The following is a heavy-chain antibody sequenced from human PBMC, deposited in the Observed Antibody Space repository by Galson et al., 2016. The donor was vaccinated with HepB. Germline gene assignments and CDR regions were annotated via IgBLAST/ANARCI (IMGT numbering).Heavy chain of an antibody. Sequence: SLRLSCAASGFTFRSYGIHWVRQAPGKGLGWVAFISYDGSNKKYADSVKSRFTISRNNSKKTLYLQMNSLRAEDTAGYYCAKDGRIYCSSASCHDHFHYWAQGTLVTVSS. D-gene: IGHD2-2*01. CDR3: AKDGRIYCSSASCHDHFHY. CDR2: ISYDGSNK. V-gene: IGHV3-30*18. CDR1: GFTFRSYG. J-gene: IGHJ4*02.